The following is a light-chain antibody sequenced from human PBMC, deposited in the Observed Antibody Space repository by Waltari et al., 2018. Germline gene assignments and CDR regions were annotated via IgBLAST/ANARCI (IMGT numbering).Light chain of an antibody. J-gene: IGKJ1*01. CDR3: QQYGSSRT. CDR1: QSLSSSH. Sequence: IVLTQSPDTLSLSPGERATLSCRASQSLSSSHLAWYQQKPGQAPRLLIHGASSRATGIPDRFSGSGSGPDFSLTISRLEPEDFAVYDCQQYGSSRTVGQGTKGEIK. CDR2: GAS. V-gene: IGKV3-20*01.